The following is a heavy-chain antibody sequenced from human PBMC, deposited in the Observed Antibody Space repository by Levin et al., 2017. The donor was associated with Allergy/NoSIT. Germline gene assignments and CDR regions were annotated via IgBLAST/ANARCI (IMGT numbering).Heavy chain of an antibody. J-gene: IGHJ4*02. D-gene: IGHD1-26*01. CDR1: GGSISSNYYY. Sequence: SETLSLTCTVSGGSISSNYYYWGWIRQPPGKGLEWIGSIYYSGSTSYNPSLKSRVTISIDRSKNQFSLRVTSVTAADTAVYYCARSGDYWGQGTLVTVSS. CDR2: IYYSGST. V-gene: IGHV4-39*01. CDR3: ARSGDY.